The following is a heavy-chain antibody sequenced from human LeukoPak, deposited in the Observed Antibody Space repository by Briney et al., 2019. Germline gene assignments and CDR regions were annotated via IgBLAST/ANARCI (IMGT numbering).Heavy chain of an antibody. CDR2: ISGSGGST. CDR3: AKYYYDSSCYYYGLFDY. D-gene: IGHD3-22*01. CDR1: GFTFSSYA. J-gene: IGHJ4*02. Sequence: GGSLRLSYAASGFTFSSYAMSWVRQAPGKGLEWDSAISGSGGSTYYADSVKGRFTISRDNSKNTLYLQMNSLRAEDTAVYYCAKYYYDSSCYYYGLFDYWGQGTLVTVSS. V-gene: IGHV3-23*01.